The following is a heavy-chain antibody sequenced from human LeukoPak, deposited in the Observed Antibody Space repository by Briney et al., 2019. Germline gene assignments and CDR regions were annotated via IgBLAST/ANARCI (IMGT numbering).Heavy chain of an antibody. CDR1: GFIFHNYA. J-gene: IGHJ6*02. CDR3: VRPGYSSDSSVSFYYAMDV. Sequence: GGSLRLSCAASGFIFHNYAMSWVRQPPGKGLEWVSSISSRSSDSYYPDSVKGRFSISRDNSKNTLYLQINSLRAEDTAVYYCVRPGYSSDSSVSFYYAMDVWGQGTTVTVSS. D-gene: IGHD6-19*01. CDR2: ISSRSSDS. V-gene: IGHV3-23*01.